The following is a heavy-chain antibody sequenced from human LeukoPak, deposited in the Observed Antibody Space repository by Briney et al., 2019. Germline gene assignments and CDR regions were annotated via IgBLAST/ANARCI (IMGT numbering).Heavy chain of an antibody. CDR1: GYTFTSYG. Sequence: GASVKVSCKASGYTFTSYGISWVRQAPGQGLEWMGWISAYNGNTNYAQKLQGRVTMTTDTSTSTAYMELRSLRSDDTAVYYCARMSREWDCSSTSCYLTQGGHYYYMDVWGKGTTVTVSS. V-gene: IGHV1-18*01. J-gene: IGHJ6*03. CDR3: ARMSREWDCSSTSCYLTQGGHYYYMDV. D-gene: IGHD2-2*01. CDR2: ISAYNGNT.